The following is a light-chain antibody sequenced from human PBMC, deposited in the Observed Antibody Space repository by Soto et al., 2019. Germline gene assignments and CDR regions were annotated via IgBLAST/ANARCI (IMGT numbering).Light chain of an antibody. J-gene: IGLJ2*01. V-gene: IGLV2-8*01. Sequence: QSALTQPPPASGSPGQSVTISCTGTSSDVGGYNYVSWYQQHPGKAPKLMIYEVSKRPSGVPDRFSGSKSGNTASLTVSGLQAEDEADYYCSSYAGSNPVVFGGGTKVTVL. CDR3: SSYAGSNPVV. CDR1: SSDVGGYNY. CDR2: EVS.